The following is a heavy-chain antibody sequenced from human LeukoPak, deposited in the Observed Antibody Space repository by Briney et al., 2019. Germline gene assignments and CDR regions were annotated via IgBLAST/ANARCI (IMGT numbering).Heavy chain of an antibody. CDR2: VVSNGGTT. CDR1: GFTFSNCA. D-gene: IGHD6-19*01. Sequence: GGSLRLSCAASGFTFSNCAMSWVRQAPGKGLEWVSAVVSNGGTTYYADSVKGRFTISRDNSKNTLYLQMNSLRVEDTAVYICVKRSGVAGSRQWYFDYWGQGTLVTVSS. CDR3: VKRSGVAGSRQWYFDY. J-gene: IGHJ4*02. V-gene: IGHV3-23*01.